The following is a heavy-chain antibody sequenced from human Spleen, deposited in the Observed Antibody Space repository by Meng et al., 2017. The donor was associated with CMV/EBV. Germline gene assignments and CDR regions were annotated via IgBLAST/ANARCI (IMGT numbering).Heavy chain of an antibody. V-gene: IGHV1-69*04. Sequence: SVQVSSNASGGTFSSYTISWVRQAPGQGLEWMGRLIPILGIANYAQKFQGRVTITADKSTSTAYMSLSSLRSEDTAVYYCARDRTGDCSSTSCYNFYYYYGMDVWGQGTTVTVSS. CDR1: GGTFSSYT. CDR3: ARDRTGDCSSTSCYNFYYYYGMDV. CDR2: LIPILGIA. J-gene: IGHJ6*02. D-gene: IGHD2-2*02.